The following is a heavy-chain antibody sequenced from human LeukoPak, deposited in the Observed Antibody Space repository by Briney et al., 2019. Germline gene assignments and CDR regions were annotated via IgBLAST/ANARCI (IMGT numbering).Heavy chain of an antibody. Sequence: GESLKLSCKGSGYSFTSYWIGWMRQMPGKGLEWMGIIYPGDSDTRYSPSFQGHVTISADKSLGTAYVQWSSLKASDTAMYYCARGSGSYHTAYMKWGQGSPVTVSS. J-gene: IGHJ4*02. V-gene: IGHV5-51*01. CDR2: IYPGDSDT. CDR3: ARGSGSYHTAYMK. CDR1: GYSFTSYW. D-gene: IGHD1-26*01.